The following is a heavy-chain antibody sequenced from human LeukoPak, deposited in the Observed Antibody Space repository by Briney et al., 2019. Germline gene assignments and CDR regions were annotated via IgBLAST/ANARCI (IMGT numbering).Heavy chain of an antibody. CDR1: GFTFNRFG. V-gene: IGHV3-33*06. D-gene: IGHD5-18*01. CDR2: IWYDGSNK. J-gene: IGHJ4*02. Sequence: GGSLRLSCATSGFTFNRFGMHWVRQAPGKGLEWVAVIWYDGSNKDYADSVKGRFTISRDNSKNTLYLQMNSLRAEDTAVYYCGKSEAYSFAYGIDFWGEGTLVTVSS. CDR3: GKSEAYSFAYGIDF.